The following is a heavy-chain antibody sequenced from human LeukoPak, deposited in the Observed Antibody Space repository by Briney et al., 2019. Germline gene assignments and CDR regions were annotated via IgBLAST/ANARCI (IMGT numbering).Heavy chain of an antibody. V-gene: IGHV3-7*01. CDR1: GFTFSGYW. CDR2: IKQDASEK. D-gene: IGHD2-15*01. J-gene: IGHJ4*02. CDR3: ARFGMDAAIGY. Sequence: GGSLRLSRAASGFTFSGYWMSWVRQAPGKGLEWVATIKQDASEKTYVDSVEGRFTSSRDNAKSSLFLQMDSLRAEDTAVYYCARFGMDAAIGYWGQGTLVTVSS.